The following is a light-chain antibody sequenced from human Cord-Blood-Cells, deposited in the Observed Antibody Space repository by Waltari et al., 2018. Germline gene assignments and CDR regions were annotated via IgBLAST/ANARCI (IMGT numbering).Light chain of an antibody. V-gene: IGLV2-23*01. CDR2: EGS. CDR3: CSYAGSSTSWV. CDR1: SSDVGSYNL. J-gene: IGLJ3*02. Sequence: QSALTQPASVSGSPGQSITISCTGTSSDVGSYNLVSWSQQHPGKAPKLRIDEGSKRPSGVSNRFAGSKSGNTASLTISGLQAEDEADYYCCSYAGSSTSWVFGGGTKLTVL.